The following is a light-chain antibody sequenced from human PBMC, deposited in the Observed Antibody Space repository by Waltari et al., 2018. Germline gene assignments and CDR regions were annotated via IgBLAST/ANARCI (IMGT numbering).Light chain of an antibody. J-gene: IGLJ2*01. CDR3: QSYDTSLSVV. V-gene: IGLV1-40*01. CDR1: ATNIGAGDD. CDR2: GAN. Sequence: QSVLTQPPSASGAPGQRVTISCTGSATNIGAGDDPHWNQHLPEKAPKLLIYGANPRPLGGPDRFFGSQSGTSASLAITGLQAEDEGDYYCQSYDTSLSVVFGGGTKLTVL.